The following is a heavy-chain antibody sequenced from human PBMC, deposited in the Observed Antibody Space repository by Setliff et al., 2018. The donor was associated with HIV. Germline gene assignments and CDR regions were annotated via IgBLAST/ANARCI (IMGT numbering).Heavy chain of an antibody. J-gene: IGHJ4*02. CDR1: GGSISSGGYY. CDR3: ATILVNQQPYRYFDY. V-gene: IGHV3-7*03. D-gene: IGHD6-13*01. CDR2: INQDASKK. Sequence: ETLSLTCTVSGGSISSGGYYWSWVRQAPGKGLEWVANINQDASKKYYVDSVKGRFTISRDNAKNSLSLQMNSLRVEDTAVYFCATILVNQQPYRYFDYWGQGTLVTVSS.